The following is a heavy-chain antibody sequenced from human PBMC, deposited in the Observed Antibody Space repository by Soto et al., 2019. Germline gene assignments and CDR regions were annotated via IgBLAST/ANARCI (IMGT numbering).Heavy chain of an antibody. CDR1: GFTFSSYA. V-gene: IGHV3-30-3*01. J-gene: IGHJ4*02. CDR2: ISYDGSNK. Sequence: QVQLVESGGGVVQPGRSLRLSCAASGFTFSSYAMHWVRQAPGKGLEWVAVISYDGSNKYYADSVKGRFTISRDNSKNTLYLQMNSRRAEDTAVYYGAGAVVVPNEAWAPDYWGQGTLVTVSS. D-gene: IGHD2-2*01. CDR3: AGAVVVPNEAWAPDY.